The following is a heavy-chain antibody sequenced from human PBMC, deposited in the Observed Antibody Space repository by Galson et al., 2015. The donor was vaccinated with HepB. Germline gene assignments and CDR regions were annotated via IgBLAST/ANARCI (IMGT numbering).Heavy chain of an antibody. D-gene: IGHD3-16*02. V-gene: IGHV1-18*04. CDR1: GYTFTSYG. J-gene: IGHJ4*02. CDR2: ISAYNGNT. CDR3: ARESYDYVWGSYHFDY. Sequence: SVKVSCKASGYTFTSYGISWVRQAPGQGLEWMGWISAYNGNTNYAQKLQGRVTMTTDTSTSTAYMELRSLRSDDTAVYYCARESYDYVWGSYHFDYWGQGTLVTVSS.